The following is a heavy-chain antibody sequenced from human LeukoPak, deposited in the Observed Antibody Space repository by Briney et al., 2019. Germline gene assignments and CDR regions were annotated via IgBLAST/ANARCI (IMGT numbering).Heavy chain of an antibody. J-gene: IGHJ5*02. Sequence: SETLSLTCAVYGGSFSGYYWSWIRQPPGKGLEWIGEINHSGSTNYNPSLKSRVTISVDTSKNQFSLKLSSVTAADTAVYYCARGSLWFPWGQGTLVTVPS. CDR3: ARGSLWFP. V-gene: IGHV4-34*01. CDR2: INHSGST. D-gene: IGHD3-10*01. CDR1: GGSFSGYY.